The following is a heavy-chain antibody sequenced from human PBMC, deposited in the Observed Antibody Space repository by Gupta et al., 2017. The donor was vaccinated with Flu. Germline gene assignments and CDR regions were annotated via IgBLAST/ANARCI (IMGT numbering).Heavy chain of an antibody. D-gene: IGHD2-8*01. CDR2: MYYSGST. CDR3: ARMYYNYYYYYGMDV. CDR1: GGSISGSTYY. J-gene: IGHJ6*02. Sequence: QLQLQESGPGLVKPWETLSLTCTVSGGSISGSTYYWGWIRQPPSKGLEWIGSMYYSGSTYYNPSLKSRVTISVDTSRTQFSLKLSSVTAADTAVYYCARMYYNYYYYYGMDVWGPGTTVTVSS. V-gene: IGHV4-39*01.